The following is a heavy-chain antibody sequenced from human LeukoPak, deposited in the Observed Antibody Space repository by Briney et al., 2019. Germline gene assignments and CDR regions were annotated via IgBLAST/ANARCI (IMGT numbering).Heavy chain of an antibody. CDR3: ARRVYYDTSGYHPTAGYFDL. CDR2: VYANGIT. CDR1: RGLIFNYY. Sequence: SETLSLTRTVSRGLIFNYYWHWIRQSPGKGLEWVGYVYANGITAYSPSLRSRGSMSIDTSRSQFSLRLTSVTAADTATYYCARRVYYDTSGYHPTAGYFDLWGRGTLVSVSS. V-gene: IGHV4-4*08. J-gene: IGHJ2*01. D-gene: IGHD3-22*01.